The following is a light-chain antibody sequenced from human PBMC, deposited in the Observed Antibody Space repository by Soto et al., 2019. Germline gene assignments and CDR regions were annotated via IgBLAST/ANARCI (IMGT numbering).Light chain of an antibody. Sequence: AIQMTQSPSSLSGSVGDRFTVTCRASQGIRNDLGWYQQKPGKAPKLLIYAASSLQSGVPSRFSGSGSGTDFTLTISSLQPEDFATYYCLQDYNYPLTFGQGTKVDIK. V-gene: IGKV1-6*01. J-gene: IGKJ1*01. CDR2: AAS. CDR1: QGIRND. CDR3: LQDYNYPLT.